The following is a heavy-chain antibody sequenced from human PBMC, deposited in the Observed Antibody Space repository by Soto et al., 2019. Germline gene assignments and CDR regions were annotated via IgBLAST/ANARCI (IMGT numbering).Heavy chain of an antibody. J-gene: IGHJ4*02. CDR3: ARAKTTMIIPENF. D-gene: IGHD3-22*01. Sequence: SETLSLTCTVSGGSISSYYWSWIRQPPGKGLEWIGYIYYSGSTNYNPSLKSRVTISVDTSKNQFSLKLSSVTAADTAVYYCARAKTTMIIPENFWGQGTLVTVSS. CDR2: IYYSGST. CDR1: GGSISSYY. V-gene: IGHV4-59*01.